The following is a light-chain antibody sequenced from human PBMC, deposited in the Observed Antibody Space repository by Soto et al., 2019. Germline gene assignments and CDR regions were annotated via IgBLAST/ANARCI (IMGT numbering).Light chain of an antibody. CDR3: QQYTSYPWT. Sequence: DIQMTQSPSTLSASVGDRVTITCRASQSISSWLAWYQQKPGKAPKLLIYKASTLEGGVPSRFSGSASGTEFTLTISSLQPDDFATYYCQQYTSYPWTFGQGTRVEIK. CDR2: KAS. J-gene: IGKJ1*01. V-gene: IGKV1-5*03. CDR1: QSISSW.